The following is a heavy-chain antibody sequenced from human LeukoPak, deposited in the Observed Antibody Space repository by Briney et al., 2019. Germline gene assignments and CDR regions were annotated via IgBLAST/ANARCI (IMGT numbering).Heavy chain of an antibody. D-gene: IGHD1-7*01. V-gene: IGHV3-23*01. Sequence: GGSLRLSCAASGFTFSSYAMSWVRQAPGKGLEWVSAISGSGGSTYYADSVKGRFTISRDNSKNTLYLQMNSLRAEDTAVYYCANQDNCNYAIDYWGQGTLVTVSS. CDR1: GFTFSSYA. J-gene: IGHJ4*02. CDR3: ANQDNCNYAIDY. CDR2: ISGSGGST.